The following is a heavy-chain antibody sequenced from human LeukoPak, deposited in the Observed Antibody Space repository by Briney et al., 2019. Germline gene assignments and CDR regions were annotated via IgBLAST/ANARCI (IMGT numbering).Heavy chain of an antibody. D-gene: IGHD3-22*01. CDR3: ARGNYDSSGQGAFDI. J-gene: IGHJ3*02. CDR1: GYTFTGYY. Sequence: ASVKVSCKASGYTFTGYYMHWVRQAPGQGLEWMGWINPNSGGTNYAQKFQGRVTMTRDTSINTAYMELSRLRSDDTAVYYCARGNYDSSGQGAFDIWGQGTMVTVSS. V-gene: IGHV1-2*02. CDR2: INPNSGGT.